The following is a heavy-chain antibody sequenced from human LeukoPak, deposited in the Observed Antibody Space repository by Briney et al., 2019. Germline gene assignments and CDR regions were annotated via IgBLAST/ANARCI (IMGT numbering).Heavy chain of an antibody. CDR1: GCTFTGYY. V-gene: IGHV1-2*02. Sequence: ASVKVSCKASGCTFTGYYMHWVRQAPGQGLEWMGWINPNSGGTNYAQKFQGRVTMTRDTSLSTAYMELSRLRSDDTAVYYCASCTMASSDAFDIWGQGTMVTVSS. D-gene: IGHD3-10*01. CDR2: INPNSGGT. CDR3: ASCTMASSDAFDI. J-gene: IGHJ3*02.